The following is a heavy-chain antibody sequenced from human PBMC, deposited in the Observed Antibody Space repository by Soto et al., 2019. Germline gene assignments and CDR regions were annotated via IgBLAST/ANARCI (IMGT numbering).Heavy chain of an antibody. CDR3: ARRLDDRADDDFDV. Sequence: QVHLVQSGAEVRKPGSSVKVSCKTSGGTFSTYTIYWVRQAPGQGLEWKGRLIPLFGTTKYAQNFQERVTITAEESTSTADMELSSLRAEDTAVYYCARRLDDRADDDFDVWGEGTAVTVSA. CDR2: LIPLFGTT. V-gene: IGHV1-69*18. D-gene: IGHD6-25*01. CDR1: GGTFSTYT. J-gene: IGHJ3*01.